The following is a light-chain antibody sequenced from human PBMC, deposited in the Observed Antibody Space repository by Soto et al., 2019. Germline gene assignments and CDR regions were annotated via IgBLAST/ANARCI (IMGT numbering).Light chain of an antibody. CDR1: QSISGA. Sequence: EIVMTQSPATLSVSPGGRATLSCRASQSISGALAWYQQKPGQAPRLLIYGASTRATGIPARFSGSGSGTEFTLTIRSLQSEDFAVYYCQQYNNWPETFGPGTKVEIK. V-gene: IGKV3-15*01. CDR3: QQYNNWPET. CDR2: GAS. J-gene: IGKJ1*01.